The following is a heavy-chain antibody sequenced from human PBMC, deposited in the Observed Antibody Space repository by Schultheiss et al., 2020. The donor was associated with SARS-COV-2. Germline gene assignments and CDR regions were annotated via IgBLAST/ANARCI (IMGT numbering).Heavy chain of an antibody. D-gene: IGHD6-13*01. J-gene: IGHJ5*02. CDR2: INHSGST. V-gene: IGHV4-34*01. CDR3: ARQEQQLVLGRFDP. Sequence: SETLSLTCTVSGGSISSYYWSWIRQPPGKGLEWIGEINHSGSTNYNPSLKSRVTISVDTSKNQFSLKLSSVTAADTAVYYCARQEQQLVLGRFDPWGQGTLVTVSS. CDR1: GGSISSYY.